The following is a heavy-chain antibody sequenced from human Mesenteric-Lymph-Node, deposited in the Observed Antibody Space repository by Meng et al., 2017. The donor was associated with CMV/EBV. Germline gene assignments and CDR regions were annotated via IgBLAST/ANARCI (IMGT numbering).Heavy chain of an antibody. Sequence: TLSLTCTVSGGSIGSGDYYWSWVRLSPGKGLEWIAYIYYSGTTYYNPSLESRVTMSVDTSRNHFSLNLSSVTAADTAVYYCANTAGHYFDYWGQGAVVTVSS. V-gene: IGHV4-30-4*08. CDR2: IYYSGTT. CDR3: ANTAGHYFDY. D-gene: IGHD2-21*02. CDR1: GGSIGSGDYY. J-gene: IGHJ4*02.